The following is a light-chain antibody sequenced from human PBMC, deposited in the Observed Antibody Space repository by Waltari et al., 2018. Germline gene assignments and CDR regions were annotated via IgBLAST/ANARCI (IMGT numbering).Light chain of an antibody. Sequence: IQTTQSPSSLSASVGDRVTITCRASQGIRNHLAWYQHKPGKVTKLLIYASSTLHSDVPSRFSGSGSGTDFTLTISSLQPEDVATYFCQNYNTALALTFGGGTKVEIK. J-gene: IGKJ4*01. CDR3: QNYNTALALT. CDR1: QGIRNH. CDR2: ASS. V-gene: IGKV1-27*01.